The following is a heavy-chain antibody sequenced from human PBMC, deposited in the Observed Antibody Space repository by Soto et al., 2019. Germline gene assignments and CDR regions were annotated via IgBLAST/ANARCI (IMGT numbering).Heavy chain of an antibody. Sequence: QVQLQESGPGLVKPSQTLSLTCTVSGGSISSGDYYWSWIRQPPGKGLEWIGYIYYSGSTYYNPSLKRRVNITVDTAKNQFPLKLSSVTAAGTAGDYFARPVVTASLIDLLGQGTLVTVSS. CDR1: GGSISSGDYY. V-gene: IGHV4-30-4*01. D-gene: IGHD2-21*02. CDR2: IYYSGST. CDR3: ARPVVTASLIDL. J-gene: IGHJ4*02.